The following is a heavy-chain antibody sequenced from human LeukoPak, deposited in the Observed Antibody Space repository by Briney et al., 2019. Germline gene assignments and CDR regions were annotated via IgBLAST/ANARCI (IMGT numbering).Heavy chain of an antibody. D-gene: IGHD2-2*01. CDR2: IYYSGST. CDR3: ALWFCSRTSCYVDY. J-gene: IGHJ4*02. CDR1: GGSVSSGSYY. Sequence: SETLSLTCTVSGGSVSSGSYYWSWIRQPPGKGLEWIGYIYYSGSTNYNPSLKNRVTISLDTSKSQFSLRLSSVTAADTAVYYCALWFCSRTSCYVDYWGQGTLVTVSS. V-gene: IGHV4-61*01.